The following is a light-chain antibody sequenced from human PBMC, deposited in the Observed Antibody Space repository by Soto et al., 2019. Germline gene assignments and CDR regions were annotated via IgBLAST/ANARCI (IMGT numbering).Light chain of an antibody. V-gene: IGKV3-20*01. CDR2: GAS. CDR3: QQYDSSPLT. CDR1: QSVSSSY. Sequence: EIVLTQSPGTLSLSPGERATLSCRASQSVSSSYLAWYQQKPGQAPRLLIYGASSRATGIPDRVSGSGSGTDFTLTISRLEPEDFAVYYWQQYDSSPLTFGGGTKVELK. J-gene: IGKJ4*01.